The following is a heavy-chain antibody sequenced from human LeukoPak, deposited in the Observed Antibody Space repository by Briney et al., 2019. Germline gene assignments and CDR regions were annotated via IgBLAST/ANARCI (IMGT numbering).Heavy chain of an antibody. J-gene: IGHJ6*03. CDR2: IYHSGST. CDR1: GYSISSGYY. V-gene: IGHV4-38-2*02. Sequence: PSETLSLTCTVSGYSISSGYYWGWIRQPPGKGLEWIGSIYHSGSTYYNPSLKSRVTISVDTSKNQFSLKLSSVTAADTAVYYCAREGYGGNSIYYYYMDVWGKGTTVTVSS. D-gene: IGHD4-23*01. CDR3: AREGYGGNSIYYYYMDV.